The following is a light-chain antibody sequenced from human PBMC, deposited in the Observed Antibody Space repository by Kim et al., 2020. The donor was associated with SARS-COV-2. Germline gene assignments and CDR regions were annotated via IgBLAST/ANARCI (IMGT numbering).Light chain of an antibody. V-gene: IGLV2-14*03. CDR1: GSDVVGYHY. CDR3: NSYTSSDTWV. J-gene: IGLJ3*02. Sequence: GQSITNASTGTGSDVVGYHYVSWYQHHPGKPPQLCFYDVSERPSGVSDRFSGSKSGDTASLTVSGLQAENEADYHCNSYTSSDTWVFGGGTQLTVL. CDR2: DVS.